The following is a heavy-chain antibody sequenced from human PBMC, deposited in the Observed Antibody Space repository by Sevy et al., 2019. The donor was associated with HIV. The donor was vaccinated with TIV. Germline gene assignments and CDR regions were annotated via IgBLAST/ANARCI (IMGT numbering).Heavy chain of an antibody. J-gene: IGHJ3*01. CDR3: ARDLYSGSPSHAFDF. CDR2: LRQDGSQK. V-gene: IGHV3-7*01. CDR1: GFTFNNYW. Sequence: GGSLRLSCAASGFTFNNYWMFWVRQAPGKGLEWVAHLRQDGSQKYYVDSVKGRFTISRDNAKDSLYLQMNSLRPDDTAVHYCARDLYSGSPSHAFDFWGQGTMVTVSS. D-gene: IGHD1-26*01.